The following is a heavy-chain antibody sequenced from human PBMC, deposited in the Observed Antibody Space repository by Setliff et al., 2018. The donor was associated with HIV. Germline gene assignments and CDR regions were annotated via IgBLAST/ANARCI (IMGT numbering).Heavy chain of an antibody. CDR2: VRYDESNK. Sequence: GESLKISCAASGFIFSSYAMHWVRQAPGEGLEWVACVRYDESNKYYAESVKDRFTISRDNSKNMVYLQMNSLRAEDTALYYCAKVKVPTTDLYFLDYWGQGTPVTVSS. CDR3: AKVKVPTTDLYFLDY. D-gene: IGHD1-1*01. CDR1: GFIFSSYA. V-gene: IGHV3-30*02. J-gene: IGHJ4*02.